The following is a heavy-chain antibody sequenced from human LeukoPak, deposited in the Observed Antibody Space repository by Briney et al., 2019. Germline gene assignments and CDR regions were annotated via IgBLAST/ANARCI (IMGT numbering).Heavy chain of an antibody. CDR2: INHTGTT. Sequence: SETLSLTCAVYGGSFSTYYWNWIRQSPGKGLEWLGEINHTGTTNYNPSLKSRGTLSVDTSKNQFSLKLKSVTAADTAVYYCARGAADRNNYYYYIDVWGKGTTVTISS. D-gene: IGHD1/OR15-1a*01. J-gene: IGHJ6*03. V-gene: IGHV4-34*01. CDR3: ARGAADRNNYYYYIDV. CDR1: GGSFSTYY.